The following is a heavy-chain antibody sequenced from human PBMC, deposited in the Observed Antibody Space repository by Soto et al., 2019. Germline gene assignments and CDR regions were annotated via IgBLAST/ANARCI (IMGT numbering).Heavy chain of an antibody. Sequence: SETLSLTSAVHGGSFRGYYWSWIRQPPGKGLEWIGEINHSGGTNYNPSLKSRVSISVDASKNQFSLQLTSVTAADTAVYYCARLWSSNEGSSWGQGTLATVSP. CDR3: ARLWSSNEGSS. V-gene: IGHV4-34*01. D-gene: IGHD3-10*01. CDR1: GGSFRGYY. CDR2: INHSGGT. J-gene: IGHJ4*02.